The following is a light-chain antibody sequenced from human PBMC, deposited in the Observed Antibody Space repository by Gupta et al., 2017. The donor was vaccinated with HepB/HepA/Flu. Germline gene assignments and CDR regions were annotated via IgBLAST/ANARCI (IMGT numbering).Light chain of an antibody. Sequence: DIQVTQSPSPQSASVAARVTLTCRASQSISSCLAWYQQKPGKAPKLLIYKASSLESGVPSRFSGSGSGTEFTLTISSLQPEDFATYYCQQYNSYSLTFGGGTKVEIK. V-gene: IGKV1-5*03. J-gene: IGKJ4*01. CDR2: KAS. CDR1: QSISSC. CDR3: QQYNSYSLT.